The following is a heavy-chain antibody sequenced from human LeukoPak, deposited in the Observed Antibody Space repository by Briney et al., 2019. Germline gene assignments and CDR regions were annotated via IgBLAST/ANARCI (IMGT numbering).Heavy chain of an antibody. D-gene: IGHD6-19*01. J-gene: IGHJ4*02. CDR2: ISWDGGST. CDR1: GFTFDDYT. V-gene: IGHV3-43*01. Sequence: GGSLRLSYAASGFTFDDYTMHWVRQAPGKGLEWVSLISWDGGSTYYADSVKGRFTISRDNVKNLLYLQMNSLRAEDTAVYYCARVQRGIAVALDYWGQGTLATVSS. CDR3: ARVQRGIAVALDY.